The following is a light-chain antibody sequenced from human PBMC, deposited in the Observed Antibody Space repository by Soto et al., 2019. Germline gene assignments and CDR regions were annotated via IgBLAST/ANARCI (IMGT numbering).Light chain of an antibody. Sequence: DIQMTQSPSTLSASVGDRVTITCRASQSISSWLAWYQQKPGKAPKLLIYKASSLESGVPSRFSGSGSGTEFTLTISSLQPDDFATYYCQQYNSYPLTFGQVTKVEIK. V-gene: IGKV1-5*03. CDR1: QSISSW. CDR3: QQYNSYPLT. J-gene: IGKJ1*01. CDR2: KAS.